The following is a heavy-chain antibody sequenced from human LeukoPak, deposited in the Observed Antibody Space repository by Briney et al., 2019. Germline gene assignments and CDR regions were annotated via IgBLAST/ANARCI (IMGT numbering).Heavy chain of an antibody. Sequence: PGGSLRLSCAASGFTVSSNYMSWVRQAPGKGLEWVSVIYSGGSTYYADSVKGRFTISRDNSKNTLYLQMNSLRAEDTAVYYCARSYSGSYYDRYGMDVWGQGTTVTVS. D-gene: IGHD3-10*01. CDR2: IYSGGST. CDR3: ARSYSGSYYDRYGMDV. J-gene: IGHJ6*02. CDR1: GFTVSSNY. V-gene: IGHV3-66*01.